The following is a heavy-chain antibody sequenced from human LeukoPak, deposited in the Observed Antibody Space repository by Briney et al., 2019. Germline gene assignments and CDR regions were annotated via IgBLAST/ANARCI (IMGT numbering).Heavy chain of an antibody. CDR3: ARVLRTSIYYYYYMDV. CDR1: GYTFTSYG. CDR2: ISAYNGNT. J-gene: IGHJ6*03. V-gene: IGHV1-18*01. D-gene: IGHD2-15*01. Sequence: ASVKFSCKASGYTFTSYGISWVRQAPGQGLEWMGWISAYNGNTNYAQKLQGRVTMTTDTSTSTAYMELRSLRFDDTAVYYCARVLRTSIYYYYYMDVWGKGTTVTVSS.